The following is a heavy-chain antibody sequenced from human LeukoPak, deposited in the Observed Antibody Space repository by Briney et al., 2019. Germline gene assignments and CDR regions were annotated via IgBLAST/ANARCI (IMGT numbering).Heavy chain of an antibody. CDR1: GFSFNNYA. CDR2: ISGSGGAT. CDR3: AKDGTSTWGFDY. D-gene: IGHD1-1*01. V-gene: IGHV3-23*01. Sequence: GGSRRLSCAASGFSFNNYAMSWVRQAPGKGLEWVSTISGSGGATYYADSVKGRFTISRDNSKNTLYLQMNSLRAEDTAVYYCAKDGTSTWGFDYWGQGTLVTVSS. J-gene: IGHJ4*02.